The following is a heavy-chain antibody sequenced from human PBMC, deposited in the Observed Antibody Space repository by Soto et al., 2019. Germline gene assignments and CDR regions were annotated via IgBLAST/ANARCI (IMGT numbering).Heavy chain of an antibody. D-gene: IGHD6-19*01. CDR2: IIPIFGTA. Sequence: SVKVSCKASGGTFSSYAISWVRQAPGQGLEWMGGIIPIFGTANYAQKFQGRVTITEDESKSTAYMELSSLRSEDTAVYYCARDIPDSSGWYFDYWGQGNLVTVSS. CDR1: GGTFSSYA. J-gene: IGHJ4*02. CDR3: ARDIPDSSGWYFDY. V-gene: IGHV1-69*13.